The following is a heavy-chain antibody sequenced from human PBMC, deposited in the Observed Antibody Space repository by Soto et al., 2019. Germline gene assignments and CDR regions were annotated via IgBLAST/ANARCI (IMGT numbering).Heavy chain of an antibody. CDR2: IWYDGSNE. Sequence: GGSLRLSCAASGFTFSTYGMHWVRQAPGKGLEWVAVIWYDGSNEHYADSVKGRLTISRDDSKNTLYLQMNSLRAEDTAVYYCARDAYLGSGSYAYWGQGTLVTVSS. J-gene: IGHJ4*02. V-gene: IGHV3-33*01. CDR1: GFTFSTYG. D-gene: IGHD3-10*01. CDR3: ARDAYLGSGSYAY.